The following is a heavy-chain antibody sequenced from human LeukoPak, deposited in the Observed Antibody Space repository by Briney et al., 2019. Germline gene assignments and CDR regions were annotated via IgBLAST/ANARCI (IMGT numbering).Heavy chain of an antibody. CDR2: ISNSSSYI. CDR1: EFSVGSNY. Sequence: GGSLRLSCAASEFSVGSNYMNWVRQAPGKGLEWVSSISNSSSYIYYADSVKGRFTISRDNAKNSLYLQMNSPRAEDTAVYFCARNKEMATINPSYYFDYWGQGTLVTVSS. J-gene: IGHJ4*02. CDR3: ARNKEMATINPSYYFDY. D-gene: IGHD5-24*01. V-gene: IGHV3-21*01.